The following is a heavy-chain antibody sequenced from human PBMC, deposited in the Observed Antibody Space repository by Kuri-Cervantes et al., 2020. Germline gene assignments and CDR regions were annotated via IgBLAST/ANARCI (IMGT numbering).Heavy chain of an antibody. Sequence: SETLSLTCAVYGGSLSGYYWSWSRQPPGKGLEWIGEINHSGSTKYNPSLKSRVPISVGTSKIQFPLKLRLVTAADTAVYYCARDVRLATTSTDGAFDIWGQGTMVTVSS. V-gene: IGHV4-34*01. CDR3: ARDVRLATTSTDGAFDI. D-gene: IGHD5-24*01. CDR1: GGSLSGYY. CDR2: INHSGST. J-gene: IGHJ3*02.